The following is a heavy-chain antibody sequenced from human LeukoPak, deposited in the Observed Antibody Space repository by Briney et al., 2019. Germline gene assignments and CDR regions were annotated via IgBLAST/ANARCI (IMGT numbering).Heavy chain of an antibody. CDR2: TYHTGST. J-gene: IGHJ4*02. CDR1: GGPVTEYY. V-gene: IGHV4-59*02. Sequence: PETLSLTCSVSGGPVTEYYWSWIRQPPGKGLEWIGYTYHTGSTNYSPSLKSRVTMSVDASRNQFSLKLVSVTAADTAVYYRARDRGSTGYYYLDSWGQGILVTVSS. D-gene: IGHD1-26*01. CDR3: ARDRGSTGYYYLDS.